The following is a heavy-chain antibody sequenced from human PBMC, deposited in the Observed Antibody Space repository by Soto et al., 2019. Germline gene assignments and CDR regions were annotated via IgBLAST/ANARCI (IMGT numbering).Heavy chain of an antibody. V-gene: IGHV1-58*01. CDR3: ARDSAPYDSSGYYLYYYGMDV. D-gene: IGHD3-22*01. CDR2: IVVGSGNT. J-gene: IGHJ6*02. CDR1: GFTFTSSS. Sequence: SVKVSCKASGFTFTSSSVQWVRQARGQRLEWIGWIVVGSGNTNYAQKFQERVTITRDMSTSTAYMELSSLRAEDTAVYYCARDSAPYDSSGYYLYYYGMDVWGQGTTVTVSS.